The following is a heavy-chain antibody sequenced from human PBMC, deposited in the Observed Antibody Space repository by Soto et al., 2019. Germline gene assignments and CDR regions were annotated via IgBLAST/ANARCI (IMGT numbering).Heavy chain of an antibody. Sequence: QVQLQESGPGLVKPSETLSLTCTVSGGSVSSGSYYWSWIRQPPGKGLEWIGYIYYSGSTNYNPSLKSRVTISVDTSKNQFSLKLSSVTAADTAVYYCASVTRTCISTSCYRYYYGMDVWSQGTTVTVSS. CDR3: ASVTRTCISTSCYRYYYGMDV. CDR1: GGSVSSGSYY. D-gene: IGHD2-2*02. CDR2: IYYSGST. V-gene: IGHV4-61*01. J-gene: IGHJ6*02.